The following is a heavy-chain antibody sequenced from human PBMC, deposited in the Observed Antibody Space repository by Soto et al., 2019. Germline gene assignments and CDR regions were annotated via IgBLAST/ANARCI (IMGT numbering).Heavy chain of an antibody. CDR3: ARLSEWLSYYYGMDV. V-gene: IGHV5-10-1*01. Sequence: RGESLKISCKGSGYSFTSYWISWVRQMPGKGLEWMGRIDPSDSYTNYSPSFQGHVTISADRSISTAYLQWSSLKASDTAMYYCARLSEWLSYYYGMDVWGQGTTVTVSS. CDR2: IDPSDSYT. D-gene: IGHD3-3*01. J-gene: IGHJ6*02. CDR1: GYSFTSYW.